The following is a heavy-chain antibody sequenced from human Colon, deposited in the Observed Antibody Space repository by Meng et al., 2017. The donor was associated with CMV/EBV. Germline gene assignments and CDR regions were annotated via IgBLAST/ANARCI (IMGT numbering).Heavy chain of an antibody. D-gene: IGHD3-16*01. CDR1: GGSISSSSYY. Sequence: SETLSLTCTVSGGSISSSSYYWGWIRQPPGKGLEWIGSIYYSGSTYYNPSLKSRVTISVDTSKNQFSLKLSSVTAADTAVYYCAKGLSASQYYFDSWGQGTLVTVSS. CDR3: AKGLSASQYYFDS. V-gene: IGHV4-39*07. J-gene: IGHJ4*02. CDR2: IYYSGST.